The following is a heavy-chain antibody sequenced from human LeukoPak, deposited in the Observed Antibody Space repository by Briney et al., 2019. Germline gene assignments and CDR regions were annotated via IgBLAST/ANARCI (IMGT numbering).Heavy chain of an antibody. CDR3: ARGSSGYWVY. Sequence: GGPLRLSRAGSGFTFSSYWMSWVRPAPGKGLGWVANINQDGSEKFYVDSVKGRFIISRDNAKNSLYLQMNSLGDEDTGVYYCARGSSGYWVYWGQGTLVTVSS. D-gene: IGHD3-22*01. V-gene: IGHV3-7*01. CDR2: INQDGSEK. J-gene: IGHJ4*02. CDR1: GFTFSSYW.